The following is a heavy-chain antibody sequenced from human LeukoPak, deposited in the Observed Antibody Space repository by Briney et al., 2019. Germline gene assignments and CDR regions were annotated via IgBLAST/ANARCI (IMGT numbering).Heavy chain of an antibody. D-gene: IGHD2-2*02. CDR2: INPNSGGT. J-gene: IGHJ3*02. CDR1: GGTFSSYA. V-gene: IGHV1-2*02. CDR3: ASFIIVVVPAAIQGASDAFDI. Sequence: ASVKVSCKASGGTFSSYAISWMRQAPGQGLEWMGWINPNSGGTNYAQKFQGRVTMTRDTSISTAYMELSRLRSDDTAVYYCASFIIVVVPAAIQGASDAFDIWGQGTVVTVSS.